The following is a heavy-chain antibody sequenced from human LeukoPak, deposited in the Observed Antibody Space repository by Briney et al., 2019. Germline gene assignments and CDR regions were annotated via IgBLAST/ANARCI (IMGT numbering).Heavy chain of an antibody. CDR1: GGTFSSYA. Sequence: GASVKVSCKASGGTFSSYAISWVRQAPGQGLEWMGGIIPIFGTANYAQKFQGRVTITADESTSTAYMELSSLRSEDTAVYYCATWKSPGIAVAGTDYWGQGTLVTVSS. CDR3: ATWKSPGIAVAGTDY. CDR2: IIPIFGTA. V-gene: IGHV1-69*13. D-gene: IGHD6-19*01. J-gene: IGHJ4*02.